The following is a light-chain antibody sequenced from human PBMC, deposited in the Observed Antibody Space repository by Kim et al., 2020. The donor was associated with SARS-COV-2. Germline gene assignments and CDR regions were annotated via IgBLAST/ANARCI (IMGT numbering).Light chain of an antibody. V-gene: IGKV3-15*01. Sequence: SPGDTATLSCRASQNVHSNLAWYQQKPGQAPRLLIYGASTRATDIPARFSGGGSDTEFTLTISSLQSEDFAVYYCQQYNDWPPYTFGQGTKVEI. CDR1: QNVHSN. J-gene: IGKJ2*01. CDR3: QQYNDWPPYT. CDR2: GAS.